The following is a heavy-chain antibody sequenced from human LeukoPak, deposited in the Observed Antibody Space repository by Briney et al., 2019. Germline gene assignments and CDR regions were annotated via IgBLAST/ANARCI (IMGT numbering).Heavy chain of an antibody. V-gene: IGHV4-31*03. CDR2: IYYSGST. CDR1: GGSISSGGYY. Sequence: SQTLSLTCTVSGGSISSGGYYWSWIRQHPGKGLEWIGYIYYSGSTYYNPSLKSRVTISVDTSKNQFSLKLSSVTAADTAVYYCAKDLYSSGWYQDSSGAWGQGTLVTVSS. J-gene: IGHJ5*02. D-gene: IGHD6-19*01. CDR3: AKDLYSSGWYQDSSGA.